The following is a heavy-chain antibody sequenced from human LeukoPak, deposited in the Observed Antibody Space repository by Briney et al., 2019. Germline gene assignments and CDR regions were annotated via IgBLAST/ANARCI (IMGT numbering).Heavy chain of an antibody. CDR1: GYTFTGYY. CDR2: INPNSGGT. J-gene: IGHJ4*02. CDR3: ARDIGYCSSTSCYTHDY. Sequence: ASVKVSCKASGYTFTGYYMHWVRQAPGQGLEWMGWINPNSGGTNYAQKFQGRVTMTRDKSITTAYMELSRLRSDDTAVYYCARDIGYCSSTSCYTHDYWGQGTLVTVSS. D-gene: IGHD2-2*02. V-gene: IGHV1-2*02.